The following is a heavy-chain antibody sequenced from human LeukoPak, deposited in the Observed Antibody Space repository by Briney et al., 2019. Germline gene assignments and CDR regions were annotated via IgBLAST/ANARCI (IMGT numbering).Heavy chain of an antibody. CDR1: GYSFTSYW. J-gene: IGHJ5*02. Sequence: GESLKISCKGSGYSFTSYWIGWVRQMPGKGLEWMGIISPGDSHTKNSPSLQGQVTISADKSISTAYLQWSSLKASDTAMYYCATTEQWLAPTGFDPWGQGTLVTVSS. V-gene: IGHV5-51*01. D-gene: IGHD6-19*01. CDR3: ATTEQWLAPTGFDP. CDR2: ISPGDSHT.